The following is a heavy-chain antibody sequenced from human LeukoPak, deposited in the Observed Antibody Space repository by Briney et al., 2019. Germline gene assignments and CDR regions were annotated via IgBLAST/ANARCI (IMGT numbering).Heavy chain of an antibody. D-gene: IGHD4-17*01. CDR2: IIPIFGTA. J-gene: IGHJ4*02. Sequence: ASVKVSCKASGGTFSSYAISWVRQAPGQGLEWMGGIIPIFGTANYAQKFQGRVTITADESTSTAYMELSSLRSEDTAVYYCVRTVTTELYFDYWGQGTLVTVSS. CDR3: VRTVTTELYFDY. V-gene: IGHV1-69*01. CDR1: GGTFSSYA.